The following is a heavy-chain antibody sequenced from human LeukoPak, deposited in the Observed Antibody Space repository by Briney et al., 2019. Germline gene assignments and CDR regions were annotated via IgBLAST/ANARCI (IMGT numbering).Heavy chain of an antibody. Sequence: GGSLRLSCAVSGFTFSSYEMNWVRQAPGKGLEWVSYISSSGSTIYYADSVEGRFTISRDNAKNSLNLQMNSLRAEDTAVYYCAELGITMIGGVWGKGTTVTISS. CDR1: GFTFSSYE. J-gene: IGHJ6*04. CDR2: ISSSGSTI. D-gene: IGHD3-10*02. V-gene: IGHV3-48*03. CDR3: AELGITMIGGV.